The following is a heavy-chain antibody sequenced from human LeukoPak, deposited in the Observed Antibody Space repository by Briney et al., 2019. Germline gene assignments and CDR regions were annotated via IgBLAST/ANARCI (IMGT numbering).Heavy chain of an antibody. D-gene: IGHD4-17*01. CDR1: GYSISSGYY. CDR2: IYHSGST. CDR3: ASTTDQAFDI. J-gene: IGHJ3*02. V-gene: IGHV4-38-2*01. Sequence: SETLSLTCAVSGYSISSGYYWGWIRQPPGKGLEWIGSIYHSGSTYYNPSLKSRVTISVDTSNNQFSLKLSSVTAADTAVYYCASTTDQAFDIWGQGTMVTVSS.